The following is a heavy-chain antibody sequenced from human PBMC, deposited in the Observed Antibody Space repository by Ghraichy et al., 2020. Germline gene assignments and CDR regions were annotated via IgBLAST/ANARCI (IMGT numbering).Heavy chain of an antibody. CDR3: ARGQGKGNYDFWSGYYNYYYYMDV. D-gene: IGHD3-3*01. J-gene: IGHJ6*03. V-gene: IGHV4-34*01. CDR1: GGSFSGYY. CDR2: INHSGST. Sequence: SETLSLTCAVYGGSFSGYYWSWIRQPPGKGLEWIGEINHSGSTNYNPSLKSRVTISVDTSKNQFSLKLSSVTAADTAVYYCARGQGKGNYDFWSGYYNYYYYMDVWGKGTTVTVSS.